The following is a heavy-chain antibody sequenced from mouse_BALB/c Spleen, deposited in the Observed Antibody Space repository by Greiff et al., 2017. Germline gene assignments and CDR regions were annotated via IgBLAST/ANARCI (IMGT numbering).Heavy chain of an antibody. Sequence: EVKLMESGPGLVKPSQSLSLTCTVTGYSITSDYAWNWIRQFPGNKLEWMGYISYSGSTSYNPSLKSRISITRDTSKNQFFLQLNSVTTEDTATYYCARWTGGSSLYYFDYWGQGTTLTVSS. J-gene: IGHJ2*01. CDR2: ISYSGST. V-gene: IGHV3-2*02. D-gene: IGHD1-1*01. CDR1: GYSITSDYA. CDR3: ARWTGGSSLYYFDY.